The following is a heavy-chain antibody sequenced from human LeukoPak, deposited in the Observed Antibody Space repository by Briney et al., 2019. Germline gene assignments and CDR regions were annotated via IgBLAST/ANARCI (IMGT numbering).Heavy chain of an antibody. CDR1: GFTFSSYA. J-gene: IGHJ4*02. Sequence: GSLRLSCAAFGFTFSSYAMHWVRQAPGKGLEWVAVISYDGTNKYYADSVKGRFTISRDNSKNTLYLQMNSLRAEDTAVYYCARAYSSGWYGDFDYWGQGTLVTVSS. CDR2: ISYDGTNK. V-gene: IGHV3-30*04. D-gene: IGHD6-19*01. CDR3: ARAYSSGWYGDFDY.